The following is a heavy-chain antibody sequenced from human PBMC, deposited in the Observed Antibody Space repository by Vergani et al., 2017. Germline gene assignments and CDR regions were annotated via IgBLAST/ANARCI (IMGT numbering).Heavy chain of an antibody. CDR3: AKDVGEWLVVFDY. V-gene: IGHV3-9*01. CDR2: ISWNSGSI. D-gene: IGHD6-19*01. Sequence: EVQLVESGGGLVQPGRSLRLSCAASGFTFDDYAMHWVRQALGKGLEWVSGISWNSGSIGYADSVKGRFTIARDNAKNSLYLQMNRLRAEDTALYYCAKDVGEWLVVFDYWGQGTLVTVSS. CDR1: GFTFDDYA. J-gene: IGHJ4*02.